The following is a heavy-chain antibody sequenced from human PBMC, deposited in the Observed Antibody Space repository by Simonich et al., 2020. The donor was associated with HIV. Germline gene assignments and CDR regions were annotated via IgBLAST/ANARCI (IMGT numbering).Heavy chain of an antibody. D-gene: IGHD6-19*01. V-gene: IGHV1-46*01. CDR1: GYPVTSYY. CDR2: SYTSGGSK. CDR3: ARWAAVAGGDY. J-gene: IGHJ4*02. Sequence: QVQLVQSGAEVKTPGASVKVSCKASGYPVTSYYMHWVRQDPGQGMEWREISYTSGGSKSYAKKFQGRVTMTRDTSTSTVYMELSSLRSEDTAVYYCARWAAVAGGDYWGQGTLVTVSS.